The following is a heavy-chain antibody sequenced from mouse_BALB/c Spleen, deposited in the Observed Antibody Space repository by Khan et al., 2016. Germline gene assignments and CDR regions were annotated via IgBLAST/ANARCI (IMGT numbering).Heavy chain of an antibody. CDR2: ISYSGST. Sequence: EVQLQESGPGLVKPSQSLSLTCTVTGYSTTSDYAWNWIRQFPGNKLEWMGYISYSGSTSYNPSLKSRISITRDTSKNQFFLQLNSVTTEYTATXYCAGANWDLFYAMDYWGQGTSVTVSS. J-gene: IGHJ4*01. CDR1: GYSTTSDYA. D-gene: IGHD4-1*01. V-gene: IGHV3-2*02. CDR3: AGANWDLFYAMDY.